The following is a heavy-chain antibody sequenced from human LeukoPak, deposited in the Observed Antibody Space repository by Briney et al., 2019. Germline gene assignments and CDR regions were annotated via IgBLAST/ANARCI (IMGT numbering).Heavy chain of an antibody. V-gene: IGHV1-2*02. CDR1: GYTFTGYY. CDR3: ARDGVLQQLVPFNY. D-gene: IGHD6-13*01. Sequence: ASVKVSCTASGYTFTGYYMHWVRQAPGQGLEWMGWINPNSGGTNYAQKFQGRVTMTRDTSISTAYMELSRLRSDDTAVYYCARDGVLQQLVPFNYWGQGTLVTVSS. J-gene: IGHJ4*02. CDR2: INPNSGGT.